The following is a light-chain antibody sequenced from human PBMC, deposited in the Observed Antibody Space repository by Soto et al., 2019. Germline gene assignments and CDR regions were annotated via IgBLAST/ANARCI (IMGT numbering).Light chain of an antibody. Sequence: HSVLTQPASASGTPVQSVTISCTGTSSDVGGYNYVSWYQQHPGKAPKLMIYEVSKRPSGVPDRFSGSKSGNTASLTVSGLEAEEGAENYCTSYAGSNKLDQVCGSMTRVTGL. CDR3: TSYAGSNKLDQV. J-gene: IGLJ1*01. CDR2: EVS. CDR1: SSDVGGYNY. V-gene: IGLV2-8*01.